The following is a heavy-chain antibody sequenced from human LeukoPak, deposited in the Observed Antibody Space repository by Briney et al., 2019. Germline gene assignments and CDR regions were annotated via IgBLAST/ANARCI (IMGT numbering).Heavy chain of an antibody. Sequence: SETLSLTCAVYGESFDGYYWSWIRQPPGKGLEWIGEINHSGITNYNPSLKSRVTISVDTSKNQFSLNLRSVTVADTAVYYCASPPDYWGQGTLVTVSS. CDR1: GESFDGYY. V-gene: IGHV4-34*01. CDR3: ASPPDY. CDR2: INHSGIT. J-gene: IGHJ4*02.